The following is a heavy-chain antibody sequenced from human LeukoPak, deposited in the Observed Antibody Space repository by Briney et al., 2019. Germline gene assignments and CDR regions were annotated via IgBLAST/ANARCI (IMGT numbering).Heavy chain of an antibody. CDR3: ARVELGSCSGGSCENFDY. Sequence: ASVKVSCTASGYTFTSYGISWVRQAPGQGLEWMGWISAYNGNTNYAQKLQGRVTMTTDTSTSTASTELRSLTSDDTAVYYCARVELGSCSGGSCENFDYWGQGTLVTVSS. CDR2: ISAYNGNT. D-gene: IGHD2-15*01. CDR1: GYTFTSYG. J-gene: IGHJ4*02. V-gene: IGHV1-18*01.